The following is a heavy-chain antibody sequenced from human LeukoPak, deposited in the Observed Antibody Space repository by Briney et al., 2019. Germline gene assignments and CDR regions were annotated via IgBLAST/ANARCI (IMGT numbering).Heavy chain of an antibody. CDR2: ISSTGSYI. J-gene: IGHJ4*02. Sequence: PGGSLRLSCAASGFTFSNYGMNWVRQAPGKGLEWVSSISSTGSYIYYADSLKGRFTISRDNAKNSLYLQMNSLRAEDTAVYYCARRSGIAVAGAFDYWGQGTLVTVSS. CDR3: ARRSGIAVAGAFDY. D-gene: IGHD6-19*01. CDR1: GFTFSNYG. V-gene: IGHV3-21*04.